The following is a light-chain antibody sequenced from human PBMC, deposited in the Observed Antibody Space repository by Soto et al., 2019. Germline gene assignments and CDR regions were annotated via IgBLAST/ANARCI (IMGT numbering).Light chain of an antibody. CDR1: STVDSIY. CDR2: GAT. CDR3: QQRSNWPLT. J-gene: IGKJ5*01. Sequence: ETVLTQSPGTLSLSPGERASLSCRASSTVDSIYLAWYQQKPGQAPRLLIYGATNRATGIPDRFSGSGSGTDFTLTISRLEPEDFAVYYCQQRSNWPLTFGQGTRLEIK. V-gene: IGKV3D-20*02.